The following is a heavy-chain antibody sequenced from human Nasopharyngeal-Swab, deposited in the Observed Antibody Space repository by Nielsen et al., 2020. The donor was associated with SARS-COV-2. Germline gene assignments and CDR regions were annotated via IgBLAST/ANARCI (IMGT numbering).Heavy chain of an antibody. CDR2: ISSSSSYI. V-gene: IGHV3-21*01. J-gene: IGHJ6*02. CDR1: GFTFSSYS. D-gene: IGHD2-2*01. CDR3: ARTAAASENGMDV. Sequence: GESLKISCAASGFTFSSYSMNWVRQAPGKGLEWVSSISSSSSYIYYADSVKGRFTISRDNAKNSRYLQMNSLRAEDTAVYYCARTAAASENGMDVWGQGTTVTVSS.